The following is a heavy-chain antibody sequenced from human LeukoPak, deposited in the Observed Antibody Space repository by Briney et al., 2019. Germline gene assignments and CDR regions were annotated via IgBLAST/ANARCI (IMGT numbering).Heavy chain of an antibody. CDR3: ARHATTGFIVNRFDP. Sequence: GESLKISCATSGYRFTNYWIGWVRQMPGKGLEFMGIINPGDSDTRYSPSFQGQVTISADKSFSTANLQLNSLKASDTAMYYCARHATTGFIVNRFDPWGQGTLVTVFS. V-gene: IGHV5-51*01. J-gene: IGHJ5*02. CDR2: INPGDSDT. CDR1: GYRFTNYW. D-gene: IGHD1-26*01.